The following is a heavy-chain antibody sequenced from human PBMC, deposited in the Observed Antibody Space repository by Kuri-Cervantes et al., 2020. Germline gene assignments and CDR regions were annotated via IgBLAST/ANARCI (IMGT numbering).Heavy chain of an antibody. D-gene: IGHD4-11*01. CDR3: ATAVFTGYYYMDV. Sequence: SVKVTCKASGGTFSSYAISGVRQAPGQGLEWMGGIIPIFGKANYAQKFQGRVKITADKSTSTAYMELSSLRSEDTAVYYCATAVFTGYYYMDVWGKGTTVTVSS. V-gene: IGHV1-69*06. J-gene: IGHJ6*03. CDR1: GGTFSSYA. CDR2: IIPIFGKA.